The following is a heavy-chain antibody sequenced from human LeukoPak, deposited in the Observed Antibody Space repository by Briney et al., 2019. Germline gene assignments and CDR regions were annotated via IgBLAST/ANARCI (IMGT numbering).Heavy chain of an antibody. D-gene: IGHD2-2*02. V-gene: IGHV4-4*07. CDR1: GGSISSYY. CDR2: IYTSGST. J-gene: IGHJ3*02. Sequence: SSETLSLTCTVSGGSISSYYWNWIRQPAGKGLEWIGRIYTSGSTNYNPSLKSRVTMSVDTSKNQFSLKLSSVTAADTAVYYCARVIPAAIWGSGAFDIWGQGTMVTVSS. CDR3: ARVIPAAIWGSGAFDI.